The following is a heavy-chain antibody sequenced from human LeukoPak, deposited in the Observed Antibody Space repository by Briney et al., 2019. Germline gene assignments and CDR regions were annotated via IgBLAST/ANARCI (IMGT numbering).Heavy chain of an antibody. J-gene: IGHJ4*02. CDR3: STVEHF. CDR1: GLTLSGYW. CDR2: INSDGSGT. V-gene: IGHV3-74*01. Sequence: GGSLRLSCSASGLTLSGYWMHWVRQIPGKGLVWVSRINSDGSGTSYADSVKGRFTISRDDVKNMLYLQMNSLRVEDTGLYYCSTVEHFWGQGTLVTVSS. D-gene: IGHD1/OR15-1a*01.